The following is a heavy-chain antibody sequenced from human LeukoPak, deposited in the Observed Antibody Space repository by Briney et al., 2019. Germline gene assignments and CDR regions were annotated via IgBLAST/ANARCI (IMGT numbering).Heavy chain of an antibody. CDR1: WFTLSSNY. Sequence: GGSLRLSCAASWFTLSSNYKSWVRQAPGKGLEWVSVIFSGGSTYYADSVKGRFTISRDNSKNTLYLQMNSLRAEDTAVYYCARDLVLLWFGELSGPFDYWGQGTLVTVSS. J-gene: IGHJ4*02. V-gene: IGHV3-53*01. CDR2: IFSGGST. D-gene: IGHD3-10*01. CDR3: ARDLVLLWFGELSGPFDY.